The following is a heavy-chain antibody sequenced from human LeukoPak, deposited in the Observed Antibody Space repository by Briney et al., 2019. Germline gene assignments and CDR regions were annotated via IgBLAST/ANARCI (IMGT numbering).Heavy chain of an antibody. Sequence: PGGSLRLSCAASGFTFSSYSMNWVRQAPGKGLEWASYISSSSSTIYYADSVKGRFTISRDNAKNSLYLQMNSLRAEDTAVYYCARDRWAVAAINWFDPWGQGTLVTVSS. D-gene: IGHD2-15*01. J-gene: IGHJ5*02. CDR2: ISSSSSTI. CDR3: ARDRWAVAAINWFDP. V-gene: IGHV3-48*01. CDR1: GFTFSSYS.